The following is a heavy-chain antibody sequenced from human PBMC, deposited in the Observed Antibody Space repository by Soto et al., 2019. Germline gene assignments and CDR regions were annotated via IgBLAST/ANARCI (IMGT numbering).Heavy chain of an antibody. CDR1: XXXFTRYG. V-gene: IGHV1-18*01. J-gene: IGHJ6*02. Sequence: QVQLVQSGAEVKNPGASVKVSCXXSXXXFTRYGIGWARQAPGQGLEWMGWINAYNGNTNYAQNLQGRLTLTTDTSTTTAYMELRSLRSNXTAIYYXAMXDVYVTPSPQDVWGQGTTVTVSS. CDR2: INAYNGNT. D-gene: IGHD3-16*01. CDR3: AMXDVYVTPSPQDV.